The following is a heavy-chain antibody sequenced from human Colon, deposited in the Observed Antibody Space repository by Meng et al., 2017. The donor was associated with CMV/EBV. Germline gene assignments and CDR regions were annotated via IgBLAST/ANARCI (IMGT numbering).Heavy chain of an antibody. Sequence: HLLESGPGLVKPSENLSLTCTVSGGSISNGGHYWNWIRQRPGKGLEWIGYIYYTGNTYYNPSLKSRVTISADTSKNQLSLNLTSVTAADTAVYYCARVGSSGWGLQYWGQGALVTVSS. CDR2: IYYTGNT. CDR3: ARVGSSGWGLQY. D-gene: IGHD6-19*01. CDR1: GGSISNGGHY. V-gene: IGHV4-31*03. J-gene: IGHJ4*02.